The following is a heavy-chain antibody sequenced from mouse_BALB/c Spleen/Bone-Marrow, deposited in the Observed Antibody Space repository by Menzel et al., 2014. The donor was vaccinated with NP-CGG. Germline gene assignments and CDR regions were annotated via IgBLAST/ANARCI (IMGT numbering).Heavy chain of an antibody. CDR2: IWGDGST. CDR1: GFSLTGYG. J-gene: IGHJ4*01. Sequence: VHLAESGPGLVAPSQSLSITCTVSGFSLTGYGVSWVRQSPGKGLEWLGMIWGDGSTDYNSALKSRLSISKDNSKSQVFLKMNSLQTDDTARYYCARDSFLITRALDYWGQGTSVTVSS. D-gene: IGHD2-4*01. CDR3: ARDSFLITRALDY. V-gene: IGHV2-6-7*01.